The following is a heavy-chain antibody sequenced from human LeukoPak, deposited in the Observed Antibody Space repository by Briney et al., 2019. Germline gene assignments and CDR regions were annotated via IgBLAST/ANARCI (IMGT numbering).Heavy chain of an antibody. CDR3: AKVGLRFGPPRDY. CDR1: GFTFSSYA. D-gene: IGHD3-10*01. Sequence: GGSLRLSCAASGFTFSSYAMSWVRQAPGEGLEWVSAISGSGGSTYYADSVEGRFTISRDNSKNTLYLQMNSLRAEDTAVYYCAKVGLRFGPPRDYWGQGTLVTVSS. V-gene: IGHV3-23*01. J-gene: IGHJ4*02. CDR2: ISGSGGST.